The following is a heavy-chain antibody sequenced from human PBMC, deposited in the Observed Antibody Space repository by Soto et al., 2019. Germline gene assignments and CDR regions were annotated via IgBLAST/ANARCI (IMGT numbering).Heavy chain of an antibody. D-gene: IGHD6-13*01. CDR1: GFTFSSYS. CDR3: ARGGGYGSSWYVY. V-gene: IGHV3-48*01. Sequence: EVQLVESGGGLVQPGGSLRLSCAASGFTFSSYSMNWVRQAPGKGLEWVSYISSSSSTIYYADSVKGRFTISRDNAKNSLYLQMNSLRAEDTAVYYCARGGGYGSSWYVYWGQGTLVTVSS. CDR2: ISSSSSTI. J-gene: IGHJ4*02.